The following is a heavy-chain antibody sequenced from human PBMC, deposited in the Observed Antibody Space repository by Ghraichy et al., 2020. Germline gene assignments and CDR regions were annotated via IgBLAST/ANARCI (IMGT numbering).Heavy chain of an antibody. D-gene: IGHD2-15*01. CDR3: ARDRGLDAFDI. J-gene: IGHJ3*02. Sequence: GGSLRLSCAASGFTVSSNYMSWVRQAPGKGLEWVSVIYSGGSTYYADSVKGRFTISRDNSKNTLYLQMNSLRAEDTAVYYCARDRGLDAFDIWGQGTMVTVSS. CDR1: GFTVSSNY. V-gene: IGHV3-53*01. CDR2: IYSGGST.